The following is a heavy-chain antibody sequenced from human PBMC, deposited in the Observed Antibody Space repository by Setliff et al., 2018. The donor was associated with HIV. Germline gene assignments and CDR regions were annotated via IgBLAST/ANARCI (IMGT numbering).Heavy chain of an antibody. CDR3: ARDGLLAAGIRFDY. V-gene: IGHV1-2*02. J-gene: IGHJ4*02. CDR2: INPHSGGT. D-gene: IGHD6-13*01. CDR1: GYNFTNYD. Sequence: ASVKVSCKASGYNFTNYDVHWVRQSTGQGLEWMGWINPHSGGTNYAQNFHGRVTMTRDTSISTAYMELSSLRSDDTAVYYCARDGLLAAGIRFDYWGQGTLVTVSS.